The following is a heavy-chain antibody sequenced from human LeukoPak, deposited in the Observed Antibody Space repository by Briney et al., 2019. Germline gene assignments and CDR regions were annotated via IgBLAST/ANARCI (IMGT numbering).Heavy chain of an antibody. CDR1: GFTLSNYP. CDR2: IGEEKSGSWT. CDR3: ARGGGIGYSYGSPFDY. Sequence: GGSLRLSCAASGFTLSNYPMGWVRQAPVKGLEWLSAIGEEKSGSWTKSADSVKGRFTISRDNSKNTLYLQMNSLRAEDTAVYYCARGGGIGYSYGSPFDYWGQGTLVTVSS. V-gene: IGHV3-23*01. D-gene: IGHD5-18*01. J-gene: IGHJ4*02.